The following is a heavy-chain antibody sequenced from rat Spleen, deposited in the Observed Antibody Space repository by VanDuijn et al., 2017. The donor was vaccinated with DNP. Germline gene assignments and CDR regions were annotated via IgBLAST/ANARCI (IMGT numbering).Heavy chain of an antibody. V-gene: IGHV3-1*01. CDR1: GYSITSNY. CDR3: ARWTGYFDY. J-gene: IGHJ2*01. D-gene: IGHD1-7*01. Sequence: EVQLQESGSGLVKPSQSLSLTCSVTGYSITSNYWGWIRKFPGNKLEYIGHISYSGSTNYNPSLKSRLSISIDTSKNHFLLHLNSVTPDDTAAYSCARWTGYFDYWGQGIMVTVSS. CDR2: ISYSGST.